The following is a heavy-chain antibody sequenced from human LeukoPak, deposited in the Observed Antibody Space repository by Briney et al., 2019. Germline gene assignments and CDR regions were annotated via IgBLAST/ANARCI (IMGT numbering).Heavy chain of an antibody. D-gene: IGHD2-15*01. Sequence: PGRSLRLSCAASGFTFSGYGMHWVRQAPGKGLEWVAVIWYDGSNKYYADSVKGRFTISRDNSKNTLYLQMNSLRAEDTAVYYCARRIALGDCSSGDCHGVDYWGQGTLVTVSS. CDR1: GFTFSGYG. CDR2: IWYDGSNK. J-gene: IGHJ4*02. V-gene: IGHV3-33*01. CDR3: ARRIALGDCSSGDCHGVDY.